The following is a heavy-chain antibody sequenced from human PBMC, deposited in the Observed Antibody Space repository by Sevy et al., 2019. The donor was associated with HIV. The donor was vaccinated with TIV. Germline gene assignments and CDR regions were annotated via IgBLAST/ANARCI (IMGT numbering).Heavy chain of an antibody. D-gene: IGHD2-15*01. Sequence: SETLSLTCTVSGGSISSSSYYWGWIRQPPGKGLEWIGSIYYSGSTYYNPSLKSRVTISVDTSKNQFSLKLSSVTTADTAVYYCARRGVAATIDYWGQGTLVTVSS. CDR3: ARRGVAATIDY. V-gene: IGHV4-39*01. J-gene: IGHJ4*02. CDR1: GGSISSSSYY. CDR2: IYYSGST.